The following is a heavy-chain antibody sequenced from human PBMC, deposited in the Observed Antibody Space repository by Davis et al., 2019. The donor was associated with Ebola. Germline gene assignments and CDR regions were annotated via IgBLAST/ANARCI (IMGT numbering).Heavy chain of an antibody. V-gene: IGHV1-18*01. CDR2: ISSYNGDT. Sequence: ASVQVSCQASGYTLTSYGISWVGQAPGQVLEWMGWISSYNGDTNYAQKLQGRVTMTTDTSTSTAYMELGSRRSDDTAVYYCARGAHGSGSHTNYDYYMDVWGKGTTVTVSS. CDR1: GYTLTSYG. J-gene: IGHJ6*03. CDR3: ARGAHGSGSHTNYDYYMDV. D-gene: IGHD3-10*01.